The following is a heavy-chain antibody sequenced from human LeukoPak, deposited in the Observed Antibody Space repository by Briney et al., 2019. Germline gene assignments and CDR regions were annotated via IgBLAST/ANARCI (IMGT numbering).Heavy chain of an antibody. Sequence: ASVKVSCKASGGTFSSYAISWVRQAPGQGLEWMGRIIPILGIANYAQKFQGRVTITADKSTSTAYMELSSLRSEDTAVYCCARDLYYYDSSGPVYWGQGTLVTVSS. CDR3: ARDLYYYDSSGPVY. J-gene: IGHJ4*02. V-gene: IGHV1-69*04. CDR2: IIPILGIA. D-gene: IGHD3-22*01. CDR1: GGTFSSYA.